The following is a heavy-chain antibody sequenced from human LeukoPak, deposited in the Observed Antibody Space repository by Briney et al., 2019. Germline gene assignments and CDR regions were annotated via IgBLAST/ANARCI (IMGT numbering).Heavy chain of an antibody. J-gene: IGHJ5*02. Sequence: ASVKVSCKASGYTFTGYYMHWVRQAPGQGREWMGWINPNSGGTNYAQKFQGRVTMTRDTSISTAYMELSGLRSDDTAVYYCARDFIAVAGSNWFDPWGQGTLVTVSS. CDR3: ARDFIAVAGSNWFDP. V-gene: IGHV1-2*02. D-gene: IGHD6-19*01. CDR2: INPNSGGT. CDR1: GYTFTGYY.